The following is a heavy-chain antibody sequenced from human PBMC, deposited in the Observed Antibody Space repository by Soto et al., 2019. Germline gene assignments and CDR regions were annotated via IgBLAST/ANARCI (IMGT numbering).Heavy chain of an antibody. D-gene: IGHD3-22*01. CDR1: GFTFSSYG. V-gene: IGHV3-30*18. Sequence: RLSCAASGFTFSSYGMHWVRQAPGKGLEWVAVISYDGSNKYYADSVKGRFTISRDNSKNTLYLQMNSLRAEDTAVYYCAKILKDHTSYYDSSGYYLGYYYYYGMDVWGQGTTVTVSS. CDR3: AKILKDHTSYYDSSGYYLGYYYYYGMDV. J-gene: IGHJ6*02. CDR2: ISYDGSNK.